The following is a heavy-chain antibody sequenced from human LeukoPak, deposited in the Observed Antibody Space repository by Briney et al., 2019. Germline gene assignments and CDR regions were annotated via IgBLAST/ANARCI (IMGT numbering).Heavy chain of an antibody. Sequence: PGGSLRLSCAASGFTFSSYEMNWVRQAPGKGQEWVSYISSSGSTIYYADSVKGRFTISRDNAKNSLYLQMNSLRAEDTAVYYCARDRAAAGSRYFDYWGQGTLVTVSS. J-gene: IGHJ4*02. CDR2: ISSSGSTI. CDR1: GFTFSSYE. CDR3: ARDRAAAGSRYFDY. D-gene: IGHD6-13*01. V-gene: IGHV3-48*03.